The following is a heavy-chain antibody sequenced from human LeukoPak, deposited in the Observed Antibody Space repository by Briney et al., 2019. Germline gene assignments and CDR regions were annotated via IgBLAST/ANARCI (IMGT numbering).Heavy chain of an antibody. D-gene: IGHD1-26*01. CDR3: AKCRWERPRPLDY. J-gene: IGHJ4*02. CDR2: MNPNSGNT. V-gene: IGHV1-8*01. CDR1: GYTFTSYD. Sequence: ASVKVSCKASGYTFTSYDINWVRQATGQGLEWMGWMNPNSGNTGYAQKFQGRVTITRNTSISTAYMELSSLRSEDTAVYYCAKCRWERPRPLDYWGQGTLVTVSS.